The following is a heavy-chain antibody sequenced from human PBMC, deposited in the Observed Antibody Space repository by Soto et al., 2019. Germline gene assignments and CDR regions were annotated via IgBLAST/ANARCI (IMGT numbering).Heavy chain of an antibody. CDR2: INHSGST. CDR1: GGSFSGYY. CDR3: ARFPGELNITMIVVVKVGFDY. Sequence: SETLSLTCAVYGGSFSGYYWSWIRQPPGKGLEWIGEINHSGSTNYNPSLKSRVTISVDTSKNQFSLKLSSVTAADTAVYYCARFPGELNITMIVVVKVGFDYWGQGTLVTVSS. V-gene: IGHV4-34*01. D-gene: IGHD3-22*01. J-gene: IGHJ4*02.